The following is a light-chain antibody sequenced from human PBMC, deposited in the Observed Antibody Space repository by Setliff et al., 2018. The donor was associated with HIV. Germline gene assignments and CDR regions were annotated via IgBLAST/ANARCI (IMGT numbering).Light chain of an antibody. V-gene: IGKV3-11*01. Sequence: EIVLTQSPATLSFSPGERATLSCRASQSVSIYLAWYQQRPGQAPRLLFYDATNRATGIPARFSGSGSGTDFTLTISSLEPEDFAFYYCQQRSNWPLTFGGGTKVDIK. CDR2: DAT. J-gene: IGKJ4*01. CDR3: QQRSNWPLT. CDR1: QSVSIY.